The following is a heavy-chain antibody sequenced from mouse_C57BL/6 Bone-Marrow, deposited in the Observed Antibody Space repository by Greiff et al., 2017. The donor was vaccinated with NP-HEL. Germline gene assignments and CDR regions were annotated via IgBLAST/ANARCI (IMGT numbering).Heavy chain of an antibody. Sequence: DVQLVESGGGLVQPGGSLKLSCAASGFTFSDYYMYWVRQTPEKRLEWVAYISNGGGSTYYPDTVKGRFTISRDNAKNTLYLQMSRLKSEDTAMYYCARQGLPDPLYAMDYWGQGTSVTVSS. CDR3: ARQGLPDPLYAMDY. V-gene: IGHV5-12*01. CDR1: GFTFSDYY. CDR2: ISNGGGST. J-gene: IGHJ4*01.